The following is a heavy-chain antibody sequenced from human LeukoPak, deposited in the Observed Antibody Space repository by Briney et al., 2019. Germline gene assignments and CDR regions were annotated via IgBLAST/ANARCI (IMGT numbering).Heavy chain of an antibody. CDR2: IYYSGST. J-gene: IGHJ4*02. V-gene: IGHV4-39*07. D-gene: IGHD5-18*01. CDR3: ARARGYSYAFDY. Sequence: ETLSLTCTVSGDSVITTNYYGGWIRQPPGKGLEWIGSIYYSGSTYYNPSLKSRVAISVDTSKNQFSLNLSSVTAADTAVYFCARARGYSYAFDYWGQGTLVTVSS. CDR1: GDSVITTNYY.